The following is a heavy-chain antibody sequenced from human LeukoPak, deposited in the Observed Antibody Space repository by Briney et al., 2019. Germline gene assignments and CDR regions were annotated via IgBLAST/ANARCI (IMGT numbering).Heavy chain of an antibody. CDR3: TSPAAPGTFDN. Sequence: PGGSLRLSCAASGFTFSTYTMNWVRQAPGKGLEWVSSISSSSSYIYYADSLKGRFTISRDNAKNSLYLQMNSLRAEDTAVYYCTSPAAPGTFDNWGQGTLVTVSS. V-gene: IGHV3-21*01. CDR2: ISSSSSYI. D-gene: IGHD6-13*01. CDR1: GFTFSTYT. J-gene: IGHJ4*02.